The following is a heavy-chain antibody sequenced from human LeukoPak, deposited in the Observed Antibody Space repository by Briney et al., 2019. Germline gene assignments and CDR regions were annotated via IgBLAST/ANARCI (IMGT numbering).Heavy chain of an antibody. Sequence: LAGGSLRLSCAASGFTFSSYSMNWVRQAPGKGLEWVSYISSSSSTIYYADSVKGRFTISRDNAKNSLYLQMNSLRDEDTAVYSCSRDPSENYYDSSYYFDYWGQGTLVTVSS. CDR1: GFTFSSYS. V-gene: IGHV3-48*02. J-gene: IGHJ4*02. D-gene: IGHD3-22*01. CDR3: SRDPSENYYDSSYYFDY. CDR2: ISSSSSTI.